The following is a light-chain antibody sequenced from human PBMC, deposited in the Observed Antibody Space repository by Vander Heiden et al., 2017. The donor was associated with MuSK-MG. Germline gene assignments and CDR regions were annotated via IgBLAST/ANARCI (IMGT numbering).Light chain of an antibody. V-gene: IGKV1-39*01. CDR3: EQSDTYPCT. Sequence: DVQMTQSPSSLSASVGDTVTITCRASRDISNYVNWYHLKEGKAPKVLIYTASRLQNGVPLRFSGSGSGTDFVLTIRSLQPEDVATYFCEQSDTYPCTFGGGTKVDLK. CDR1: RDISNY. J-gene: IGKJ4*01. CDR2: TAS.